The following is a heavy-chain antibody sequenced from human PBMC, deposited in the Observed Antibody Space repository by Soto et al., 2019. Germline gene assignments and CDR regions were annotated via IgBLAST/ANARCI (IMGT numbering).Heavy chain of an antibody. V-gene: IGHV3-30-3*01. D-gene: IGHD2-2*01. CDR2: ISSDGSHQ. CDR3: ARPYCRSTRCYLYYYGMDV. J-gene: IGHJ6*02. Sequence: QVPVVESGGGVVQPGTSLRLSCAASGFTFSVSAIHWVRQAPGKGLEWVAVISSDGSHQYYADSVRGRFTISRDNPKNTLYLQMNSLRAEDTAVYYCARPYCRSTRCYLYYYGMDVWGPGTTVTVSS. CDR1: GFTFSVSA.